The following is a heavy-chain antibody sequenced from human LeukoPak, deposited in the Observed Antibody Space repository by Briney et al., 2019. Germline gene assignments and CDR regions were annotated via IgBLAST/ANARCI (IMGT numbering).Heavy chain of an antibody. V-gene: IGHV3-7*01. D-gene: IGHD3-22*01. CDR2: IKQDGSEK. CDR3: ARDITMIVGTFFDY. J-gene: IGHJ4*02. Sequence: PGGSLRLSCAASGFTFSSYWMSWVRQAPGKGLEWVANIKQDGSEKYYVDSVKGRFTISRGNAKNSLYLQMNSLRAEDTAVYYCARDITMIVGTFFDYWGQGTLVTVSS. CDR1: GFTFSSYW.